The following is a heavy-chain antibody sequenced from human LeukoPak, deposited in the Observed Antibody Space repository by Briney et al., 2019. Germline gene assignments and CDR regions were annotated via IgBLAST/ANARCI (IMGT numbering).Heavy chain of an antibody. V-gene: IGHV3-9*01. J-gene: IGHJ6*02. CDR1: GFTFDDYA. Sequence: GRSLRLSCAASGFTFDDYAMHWVRQAPGKGLEWVSGISWNSGSIGYADSVKGRFTISRDNAKNSLYLQMNSLRAEDTALYYCAKAIVVVDYYGMDVWGQGTTVTVSS. CDR2: ISWNSGSI. D-gene: IGHD2-15*01. CDR3: AKAIVVVDYYGMDV.